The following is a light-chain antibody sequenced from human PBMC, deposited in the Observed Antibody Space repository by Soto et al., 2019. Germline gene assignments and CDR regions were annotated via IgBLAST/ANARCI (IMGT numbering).Light chain of an antibody. CDR2: AAS. V-gene: IGKV1-27*01. Sequence: DIQMTQSPSSLSASVGDRVTITCRPSQGIGNSLAWYQQKPGKVPKVLIHAASTLQSGVPSRFSGSGSSTDFTLTISSLQPEDVATYYCQKYDSAPTFGPGTKVEIK. CDR1: QGIGNS. CDR3: QKYDSAPT. J-gene: IGKJ1*01.